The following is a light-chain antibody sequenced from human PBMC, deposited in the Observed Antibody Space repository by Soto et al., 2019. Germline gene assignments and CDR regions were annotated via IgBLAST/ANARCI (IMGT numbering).Light chain of an antibody. V-gene: IGKV3-15*01. CDR3: QQYNNWPPFT. CDR2: GAS. CDR1: QSVSSS. J-gene: IGKJ3*01. Sequence: EIVMTQSPATLSVSPGERVTLSCRASQSVSSSLAWYQQKPGQAPRLLIYGASTRATGIPARFSGSGSGTEFTLTISGLQSEDFAVYYCQQYNNWPPFTFGPGTKVDIK.